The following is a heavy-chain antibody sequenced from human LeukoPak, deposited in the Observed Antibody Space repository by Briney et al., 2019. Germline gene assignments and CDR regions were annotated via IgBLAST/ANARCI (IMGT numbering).Heavy chain of an antibody. CDR2: IKQDGSEK. D-gene: IGHD6-19*01. CDR3: ARVGSGWYGQAEYFQH. CDR1: GFTFSSYW. J-gene: IGHJ1*01. V-gene: IGHV3-7*01. Sequence: GGSLRLSCAASGFTFSSYWMSWVRQAPGKGLEWVANIKQDGSEKYYVDSVKGRFTISRDNAKNSLYLQMNSLRAEDTAVYYCARVGSGWYGQAEYFQHWGQGTLVTVSS.